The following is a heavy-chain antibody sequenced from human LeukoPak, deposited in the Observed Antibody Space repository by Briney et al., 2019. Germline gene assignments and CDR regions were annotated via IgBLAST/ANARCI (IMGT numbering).Heavy chain of an antibody. J-gene: IGHJ4*02. CDR2: ISAYNGNT. D-gene: IGHD6-6*01. CDR1: GYTFTSYG. Sequence: GASVKVSCKASGYTFTSYGISWVRQAPGQGLEWMGWISAYNGNTNYAQKLQGRVTMTTDTSTSTAYMELRSLRSDDTAVYYCARDQSIAARRSSGDYWGQGTLVTVSS. V-gene: IGHV1-18*01. CDR3: ARDQSIAARRSSGDY.